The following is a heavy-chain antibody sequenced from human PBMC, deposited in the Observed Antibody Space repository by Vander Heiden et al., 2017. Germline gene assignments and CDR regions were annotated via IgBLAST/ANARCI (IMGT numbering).Heavy chain of an antibody. V-gene: IGHV4-4*02. D-gene: IGHD3-22*01. CDR1: GGSISTNNW. CDR2: VFHSGKT. CDR3: ARAPSFYYPSNGDYEALYFDY. J-gene: IGHJ4*02. Sequence: QAQLQESGPGLVKPSGTLSLTCAVSGGSISTNNWWSWVRQPPGKGLEWIGEVFHSGKTNYNPSLKSRVAISIYNSKNQISLKLSSVTAADTAVYYCARAPSFYYPSNGDYEALYFDYWGQGTLVTVSS.